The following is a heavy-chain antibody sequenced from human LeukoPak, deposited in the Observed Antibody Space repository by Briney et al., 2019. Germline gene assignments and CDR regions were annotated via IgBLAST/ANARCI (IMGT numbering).Heavy chain of an antibody. J-gene: IGHJ4*02. CDR1: GGTFSSYA. CDR2: IIPIFGTA. CDR3: AREGLVVVHLDY. D-gene: IGHD3-22*01. Sequence: ASVKVSCKASGGTFSSYAISWVRQAPGQGLGWMGRIIPIFGTANYAQKFQGRVTITTDESTSTAYMELSSLRSEDTAAYYCAREGLVVVHLDYWGQGTLVTVSS. V-gene: IGHV1-69*05.